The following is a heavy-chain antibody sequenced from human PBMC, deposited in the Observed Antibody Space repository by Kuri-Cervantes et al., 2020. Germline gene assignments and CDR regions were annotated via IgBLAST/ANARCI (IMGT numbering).Heavy chain of an antibody. Sequence: ASVKVSCKASGYTFTSYGISWVRQAPGQGLEWMGWISAYNGNTNYAQKLQGRVTMTTDTSTSTAYMELRSLRSDDTAVYYCASRRRLVGAMDYWGQGTLVTVSS. CDR3: ASRRRLVGAMDY. D-gene: IGHD1-26*01. CDR1: GYTFTSYG. V-gene: IGHV1-18*01. CDR2: ISAYNGNT. J-gene: IGHJ4*02.